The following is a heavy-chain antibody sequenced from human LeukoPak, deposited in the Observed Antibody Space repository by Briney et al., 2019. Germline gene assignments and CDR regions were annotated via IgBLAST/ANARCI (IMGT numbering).Heavy chain of an antibody. J-gene: IGHJ6*03. CDR2: SYTTGST. CDR1: GGSIGSYY. D-gene: IGHD3-9*01. Sequence: SETLSLTCTVSGGSIGSYYWSWIRQPAGKGLEWIGRSYTTGSTNYNPSLKSRVTMSLDTSKNQLSLKLSSVTAADTAVYYCARGLRYFGVYYMDVWGKGTTVTVSS. V-gene: IGHV4-4*07. CDR3: ARGLRYFGVYYMDV.